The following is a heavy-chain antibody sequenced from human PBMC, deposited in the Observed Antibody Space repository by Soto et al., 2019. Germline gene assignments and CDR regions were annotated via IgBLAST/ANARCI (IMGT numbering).Heavy chain of an antibody. Sequence: SETLSLTCTVSGGSISSGDYYWSWIRQPPGKGLEWIGYIYYSGSTNYNPSLKSRVTISVDTSKNQFSLKLSSVTAADTAVYYCARGFSGLLWFGEFDNWFDPWGQGTLVTVSS. V-gene: IGHV4-61*08. CDR1: GGSISSGDYY. CDR3: ARGFSGLLWFGEFDNWFDP. D-gene: IGHD3-10*01. J-gene: IGHJ5*02. CDR2: IYYSGST.